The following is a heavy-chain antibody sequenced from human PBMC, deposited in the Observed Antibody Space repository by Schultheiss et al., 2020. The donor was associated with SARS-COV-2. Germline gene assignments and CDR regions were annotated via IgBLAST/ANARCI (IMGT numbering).Heavy chain of an antibody. D-gene: IGHD3/OR15-3a*01. J-gene: IGHJ4*02. CDR3: ARGDGLGFDY. V-gene: IGHV4-61*05. CDR2: IYYGGST. CDR1: GGSISSSSYY. Sequence: SETLSLTCTVSGGSISSSSYYWGWIRQPPGKGLEWIGYIYYGGSTNYNPSLKSRVTISVGTSKNQFSLKLSSVTAADTAVYYCARGDGLGFDYWGQGTLVTVSS.